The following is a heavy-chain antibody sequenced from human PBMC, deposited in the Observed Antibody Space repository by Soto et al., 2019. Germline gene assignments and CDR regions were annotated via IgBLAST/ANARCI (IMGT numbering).Heavy chain of an antibody. D-gene: IGHD2-2*01. Sequence: PSENLSITCTVSGGSISSYYWSWIRQPPGKGLEWIGYIYYSGSTNYNPSLKSRVTISVDTSKNQFSLKLSSVTAADTAVYYCATTIVVVPAAIEGWFDPWGQGTLVTVSS. CDR3: ATTIVVVPAAIEGWFDP. J-gene: IGHJ5*02. V-gene: IGHV4-59*08. CDR1: GGSISSYY. CDR2: IYYSGST.